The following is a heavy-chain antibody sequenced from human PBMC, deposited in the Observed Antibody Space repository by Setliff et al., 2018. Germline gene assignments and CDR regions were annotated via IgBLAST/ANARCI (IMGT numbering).Heavy chain of an antibody. CDR3: ARGLSYYDSSGYLLAPYAFDI. J-gene: IGHJ3*02. CDR2: INQSGST. D-gene: IGHD3-22*01. V-gene: IGHV4-34*01. CDR1: GGSFNSYY. Sequence: SETLSLTCAVYGGSFNSYYWSWIRQPPGKGLEWIGEINQSGSTNYNPSLKSRVTMSVGTSKNQFSLKLSSVTAADTAVYYCARGLSYYDSSGYLLAPYAFDIWGQGTMVTVSS.